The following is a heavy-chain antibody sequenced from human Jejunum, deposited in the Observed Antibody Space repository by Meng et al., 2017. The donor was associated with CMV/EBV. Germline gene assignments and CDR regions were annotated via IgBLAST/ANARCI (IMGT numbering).Heavy chain of an antibody. D-gene: IGHD6-6*01. Sequence: EVQLVDSGGGLVQPGGSLRLSCVASGFSVSSNYMSWVRQAPGKGLEWVSVIYSGGTTFYADSMKGRFTISRDNSKNTLYLQMNSLRADDTAIYYCARMSTPPRHFDSWGQGTLVTVSS. CDR1: GFSVSSNY. J-gene: IGHJ4*02. V-gene: IGHV3-66*01. CDR2: IYSGGTT. CDR3: ARMSTPPRHFDS.